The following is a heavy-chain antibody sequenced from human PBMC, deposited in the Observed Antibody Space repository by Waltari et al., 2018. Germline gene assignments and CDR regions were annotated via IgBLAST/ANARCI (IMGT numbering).Heavy chain of an antibody. CDR3: ARRDTAMVTGAFDI. Sequence: QLQLQESGPGLVKPSETLSLTCTVSGGSISSSSYYWGWIRQPPGKGLEWIGSIYYRGRTYYNPALKSRVTISVYTSKNQFSLKLSSVTAADTAVYYCARRDTAMVTGAFDIWGQGTMVTVSS. J-gene: IGHJ3*02. CDR2: IYYRGRT. CDR1: GGSISSSSYY. D-gene: IGHD5-18*01. V-gene: IGHV4-39*01.